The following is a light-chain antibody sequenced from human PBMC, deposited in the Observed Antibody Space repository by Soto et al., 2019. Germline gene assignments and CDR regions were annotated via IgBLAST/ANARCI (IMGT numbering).Light chain of an antibody. CDR2: GAS. J-gene: IGKJ1*01. CDR1: QSVMSNY. V-gene: IGKV3-20*01. CDR3: QQYGSSPVT. Sequence: EVVLTQSPGSLSLSPGERATLSCRASQSVMSNYLSWYQQKPGQPPRLLIYGASSRATGIPDRFSGSGSGTDFTLTISRLEPEDFAVYYCQQYGSSPVTFGQGTKVDIK.